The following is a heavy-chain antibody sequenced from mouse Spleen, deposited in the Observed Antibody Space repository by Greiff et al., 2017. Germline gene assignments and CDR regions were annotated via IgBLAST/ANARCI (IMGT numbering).Heavy chain of an antibody. J-gene: IGHJ1*01. Sequence: VQLQQSGPELVKPGASVTISCEASGYSFTGYYLNWVKQSPEKSLEWIGEINPSTGGTTYNQKFKAKATLTVDKSSSTAYMQLKSLTSEDSAVYYCARIWYFDVWGAGTTVTVSS. V-gene: IGHV1-42*01. CDR2: INPSTGGT. CDR1: GYSFTGYY. CDR3: ARIWYFDV.